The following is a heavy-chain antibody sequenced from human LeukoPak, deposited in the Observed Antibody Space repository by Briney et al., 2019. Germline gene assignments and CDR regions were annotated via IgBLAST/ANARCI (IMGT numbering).Heavy chain of an antibody. Sequence: GGSLRLSCAASGFTFSSYYMSWVRQAPGKGLEWVSSISSSTSYVFYADSVRGRFTISRDYAKNSLSLQMNSLRAEDTAVYYCARDRGSGWHTFDFWGQGTLVTVSS. J-gene: IGHJ4*02. CDR1: GFTFSSYY. D-gene: IGHD6-19*01. CDR2: ISSSTSYV. V-gene: IGHV3-21*01. CDR3: ARDRGSGWHTFDF.